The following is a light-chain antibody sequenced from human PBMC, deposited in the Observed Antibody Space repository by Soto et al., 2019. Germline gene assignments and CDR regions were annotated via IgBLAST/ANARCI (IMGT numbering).Light chain of an antibody. Sequence: EIVLTQSPGTLSLSPGKRVTLSCRASQSISSTYLAWYQQKPGQAPRLLIYGASSRATGITDRFSGSGSGTDFTLTISRLEPEDFAVYYCQQYDSPPRTFGQGTKVEVQ. CDR2: GAS. V-gene: IGKV3-20*01. CDR3: QQYDSPPRT. CDR1: QSISSTY. J-gene: IGKJ1*01.